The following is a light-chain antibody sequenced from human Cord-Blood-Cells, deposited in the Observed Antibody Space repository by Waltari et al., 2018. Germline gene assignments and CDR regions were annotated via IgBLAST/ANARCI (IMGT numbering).Light chain of an antibody. CDR1: QSVSSN. CDR2: GAS. J-gene: IGKJ3*01. CDR3: QQYNNLPSLFT. V-gene: IGKV3-15*01. Sequence: EIVMTQSPATLSVSPGERATLSCRASQSVSSNLAWYQQKPGQAPRLLIYGASTRATGIPARFRGSGSGTEFTLTNRSLESEDFAVFYCQQYNNLPSLFTFGPGTKVDIK.